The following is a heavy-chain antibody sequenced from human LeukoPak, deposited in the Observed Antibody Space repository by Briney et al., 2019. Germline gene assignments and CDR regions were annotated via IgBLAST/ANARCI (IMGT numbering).Heavy chain of an antibody. CDR1: GGSVSSGSYY. CDR2: IYYSGST. CDR3: ARGGRFMITFGGHWFDP. V-gene: IGHV4-61*01. J-gene: IGHJ5*02. D-gene: IGHD3-16*01. Sequence: SETLSLTCTVSGGSVSSGSYYWSWIRQPPGKGLEWIGYIYYSGSTNYNPSLKSRVTISVDTSKNQFSLKLSSVTAADTAVYYCARGGRFMITFGGHWFDPWGQGTLSPSPQ.